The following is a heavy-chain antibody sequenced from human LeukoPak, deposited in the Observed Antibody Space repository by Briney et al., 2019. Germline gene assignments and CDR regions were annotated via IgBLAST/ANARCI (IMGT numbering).Heavy chain of an antibody. V-gene: IGHV4-4*07. D-gene: IGHD3-16*01. CDR2: IHSSGNT. J-gene: IGHJ4*02. CDR3: ARVRGITSMAFLDY. CDR1: GGSISNYY. Sequence: SETLSLICTVSGGSISNYYWIWIRQPAGKGLEWVGRIHSSGNTNYNPSLKSRVTMSVDTSKNQFSLKLTSVTAADTAVYYCARVRGITSMAFLDYWGRGTLVTVSS.